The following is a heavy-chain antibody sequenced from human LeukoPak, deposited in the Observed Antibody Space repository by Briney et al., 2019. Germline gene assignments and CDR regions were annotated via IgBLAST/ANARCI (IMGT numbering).Heavy chain of an antibody. J-gene: IGHJ3*02. CDR2: INPNSGGT. D-gene: IGHD1-26*01. V-gene: IGHV1-2*02. Sequence: ASVKVSCKASGYTLTGYYMHWVRQAPGQGLEWMGWINPNSGGTNYAQKFQGRVTMTRDTSISTAYMELSRLRSDDTALYHCASGRWEPYDAFDIWGQGTMVTVSS. CDR1: GYTLTGYY. CDR3: ASGRWEPYDAFDI.